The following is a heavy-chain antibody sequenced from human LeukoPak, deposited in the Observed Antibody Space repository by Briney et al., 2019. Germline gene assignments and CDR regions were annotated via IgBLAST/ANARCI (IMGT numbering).Heavy chain of an antibody. J-gene: IGHJ4*02. Sequence: PSETLSLTCTVSGGSISSYYWSWIRQPAGKGLEWIGRIYTSGSTGYNPSLRSRVTMSVDTSKNQFSLKLGYVTAADTAVYYCARESSGWNYFDYWGQGILVTVSS. CDR3: ARESSGWNYFDY. V-gene: IGHV4-4*07. CDR2: IYTSGST. CDR1: GGSISSYY. D-gene: IGHD6-19*01.